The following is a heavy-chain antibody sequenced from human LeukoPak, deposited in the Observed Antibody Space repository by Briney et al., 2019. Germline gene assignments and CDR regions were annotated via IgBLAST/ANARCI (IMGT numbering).Heavy chain of an antibody. CDR3: AAGYYYDSSGSDDAFDI. D-gene: IGHD3-22*01. Sequence: GGSLRLSCAASGFTVSSNYMSWVRQAPGKGLEWVSVIYSGGSTYYADSVKGRFTISRDNSKNTLYLQMNSLRAEDTAVYYCAAGYYYDSSGSDDAFDIWGQGTMVTVSS. CDR1: GFTVSSNY. CDR2: IYSGGST. J-gene: IGHJ3*02. V-gene: IGHV3-53*01.